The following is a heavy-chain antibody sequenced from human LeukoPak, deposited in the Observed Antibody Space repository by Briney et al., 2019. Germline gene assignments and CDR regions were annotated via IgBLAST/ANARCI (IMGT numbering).Heavy chain of an antibody. CDR1: RFTLCNYF. CDR2: IWCDGSKK. CDR3: AREYLWFGEPSSFDP. D-gene: IGHD3-10*01. V-gene: IGHV3-33*01. Sequence: PGESLLHSCSGSRFTLCNYFVQPVPQAPGKGLEWVAVIWCDGSKKYYADSEKGRFTISRDNSKSTLYLHMNSLRAEDTAVYFCAREYLWFGEPSSFDPWGQGTLVTVSS. J-gene: IGHJ5*02.